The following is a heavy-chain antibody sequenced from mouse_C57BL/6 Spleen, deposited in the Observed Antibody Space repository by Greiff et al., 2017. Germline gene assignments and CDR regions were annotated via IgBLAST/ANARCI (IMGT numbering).Heavy chain of an antibody. V-gene: IGHV1-62-2*01. CDR3: ARHEGYHDGYYVGYFDV. D-gene: IGHD2-3*01. Sequence: VKLQESGAELVKPGASVKLSCKASGYTFTEYTIHWVKQRSGQGLEWIGWFYPGSGSIKYNEKFKDKATLTADKSSSTVYMELSRLTSEDSAVYFCARHEGYHDGYYVGYFDVWGTGTTVTVSS. J-gene: IGHJ1*03. CDR1: GYTFTEYT. CDR2: FYPGSGSI.